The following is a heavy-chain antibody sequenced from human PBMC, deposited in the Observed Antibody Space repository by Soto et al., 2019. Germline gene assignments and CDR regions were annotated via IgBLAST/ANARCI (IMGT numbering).Heavy chain of an antibody. CDR2: IYYNGSA. V-gene: IGHV4-30-4*01. CDR1: GGSISSSSYY. D-gene: IGHD5-18*01. CDR3: ARERRGYGYGPGGVS. Sequence: SETLSLTCTVSGGSISSSSYYWSWIRQPPGEGLEWIGYIYYNGSAYYNPSLMSRVTMSVDTSKNEFSLNLNSVTAADTAVYSWARERRGYGYGPGGVSGGREPLVTVS. J-gene: IGHJ4*02.